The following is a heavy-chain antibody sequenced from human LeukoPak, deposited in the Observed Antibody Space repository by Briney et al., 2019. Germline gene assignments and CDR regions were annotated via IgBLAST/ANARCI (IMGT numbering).Heavy chain of an antibody. CDR2: ISGSGGST. V-gene: IGHV3-23*01. CDR3: ARVRTMITFGGVIV. J-gene: IGHJ4*02. Sequence: GGSLRLSCAASGFTFSSYAMSWVRQAPGKGLEWVSAISGSGGSTYYADSVKGRFTISRDNAKNSLYLQMNSLRAEDTAVYYCARVRTMITFGGVIVWGQGTLVTVSS. D-gene: IGHD3-16*02. CDR1: GFTFSSYA.